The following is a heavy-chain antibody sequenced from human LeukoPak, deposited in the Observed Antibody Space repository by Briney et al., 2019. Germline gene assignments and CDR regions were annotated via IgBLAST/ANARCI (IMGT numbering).Heavy chain of an antibody. J-gene: IGHJ4*02. CDR3: ARVRDGYNLYFDY. CDR1: GFTFSSYA. CDR2: IPYDGSNK. Sequence: GGSLRLSCAASGFTFSSYAMHWVRQAPGKGLEWVAVIPYDGSNKYYADSVKGRFTISRDNSKNTLYLQMNSLRAEDTAVYYCARVRDGYNLYFDYWGQGTLVTVSS. V-gene: IGHV3-30-3*01. D-gene: IGHD5-24*01.